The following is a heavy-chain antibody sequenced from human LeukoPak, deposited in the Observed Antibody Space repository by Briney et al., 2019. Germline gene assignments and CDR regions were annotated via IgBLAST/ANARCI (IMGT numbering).Heavy chain of an antibody. Sequence: PGGSLRLSCAASGSTFSSYAMSWVRQAPGKGLEWVSAISGSGGSTYYADSVKGRFTISRDNSKNTLFLQMNSLRAEDTAVYYCAKVLGVWELPNFDYWGQGTLVTVSS. CDR3: AKVLGVWELPNFDY. CDR2: ISGSGGST. D-gene: IGHD1-26*01. V-gene: IGHV3-23*01. J-gene: IGHJ4*02. CDR1: GSTFSSYA.